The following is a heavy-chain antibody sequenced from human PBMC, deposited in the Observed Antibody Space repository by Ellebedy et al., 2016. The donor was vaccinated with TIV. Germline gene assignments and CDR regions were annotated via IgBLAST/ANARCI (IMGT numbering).Heavy chain of an antibody. CDR3: ASREDDNSGHPYYYYGMDV. J-gene: IGHJ6*02. V-gene: IGHV3-53*01. CDR2: IYSGGSI. CDR1: GLSVRSNH. D-gene: IGHD3-22*01. Sequence: GESLKISCAASGLSVRSNHMTWVRQAPGKGLEWVSVIYSGGSIYYADSVKGRFTISRDNSKNTLFLQMNSLRAEDTAVYYCASREDDNSGHPYYYYGMDVWGQGTTVTVSS.